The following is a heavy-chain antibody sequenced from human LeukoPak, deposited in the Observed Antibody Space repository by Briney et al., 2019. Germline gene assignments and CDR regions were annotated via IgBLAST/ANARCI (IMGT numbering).Heavy chain of an antibody. CDR2: RITIIGTA. Sequence: SEKISCKASGGTFTSYVISSVRHAPGQRLEWMGGRITIIGTANSAHKFPGRVTTTTDASTSTAYMELSSLRSEDTAVYYCARYMDYYDSSGYYHNWGQGTMVTVSS. CDR3: ARYMDYYDSSGYYHN. V-gene: IGHV1-69*05. J-gene: IGHJ3*02. D-gene: IGHD3-22*01. CDR1: GGTFTSYV.